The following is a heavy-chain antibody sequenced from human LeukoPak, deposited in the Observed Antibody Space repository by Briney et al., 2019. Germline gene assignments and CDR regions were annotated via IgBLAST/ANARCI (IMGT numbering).Heavy chain of an antibody. CDR1: GSSFTSYW. CDR2: IYPGDSDT. Sequence: GESLQISCQGSGSSFTSYWIGWVRQLPGKGLEWMGIIYPGDSDTRYSPSFQGQVTISADKSISTAYLQWSSLKASDTAMYYCARLPDTVVTLGFDYWGQGTLVTVSS. CDR3: ARLPDTVVTLGFDY. D-gene: IGHD4-23*01. J-gene: IGHJ4*02. V-gene: IGHV5-51*01.